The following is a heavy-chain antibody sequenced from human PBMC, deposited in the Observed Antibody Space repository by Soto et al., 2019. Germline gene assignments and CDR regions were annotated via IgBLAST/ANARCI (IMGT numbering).Heavy chain of an antibody. J-gene: IGHJ4*02. CDR1: GFTFDDYG. Sequence: VQLVESGGGVVRPGGSLRLSCAASGFTFDDYGMSWVREAPGKGLEWVAGVNWNGGSTGYADSVKGRFTISRDNAKNSLYLQMSSLRAEDTALYHCARSNYYNDFWSPYDYWGQGTVVTVPS. CDR2: VNWNGGST. D-gene: IGHD3-3*01. CDR3: ARSNYYNDFWSPYDY. V-gene: IGHV3-20*01.